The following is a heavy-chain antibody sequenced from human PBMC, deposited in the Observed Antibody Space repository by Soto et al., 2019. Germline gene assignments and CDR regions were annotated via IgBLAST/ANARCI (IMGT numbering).Heavy chain of an antibody. J-gene: IGHJ4*02. CDR2: IYYSGST. CDR3: ARAYGGNCFDY. V-gene: IGHV4-61*01. Sequence: SETLSLTCTVSGGSVSSGSYYWSWIRQPPGKGLEWIGYIYYSGSTNYNPSLKSRVTISVDTSKNQFSLKLSSVTAADTAVYYYARAYGGNCFDYWGQGTLVSVSS. D-gene: IGHD2-15*01. CDR1: GGSVSSGSYY.